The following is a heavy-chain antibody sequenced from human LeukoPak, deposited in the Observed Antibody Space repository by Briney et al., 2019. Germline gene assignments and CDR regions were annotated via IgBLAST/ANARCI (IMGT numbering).Heavy chain of an antibody. CDR2: ISYDGSNK. CDR3: AKSPRQLAKDRGWFDP. CDR1: GFTFSSYG. V-gene: IGHV3-30*18. Sequence: GGSLRLSCAASGFTFSSYGMHWVRQAPGKGLEWVAVISYDGSNKYYADSVKGRFTISRDNSKNTLYLQMNSLRAEDTAVYYCAKSPRQLAKDRGWFDPWGQGTLVTVSS. D-gene: IGHD6-13*01. J-gene: IGHJ5*02.